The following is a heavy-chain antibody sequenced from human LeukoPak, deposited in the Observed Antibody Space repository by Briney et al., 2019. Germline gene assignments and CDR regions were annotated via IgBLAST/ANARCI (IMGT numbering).Heavy chain of an antibody. Sequence: SETLSLTCAVFGGSISNYYWSWIRQPPGKGLEWVVDIYYSGSTNYNPSLKSRVTISVDTSKHQFSLKLNSATAADTAVYYCARRGYCSGDSRYTFDYWGQGTLVTVSS. CDR3: ARRGYCSGDSRYTFDY. D-gene: IGHD2-15*01. J-gene: IGHJ4*02. V-gene: IGHV4-59*08. CDR1: GGSISNYY. CDR2: IYYSGST.